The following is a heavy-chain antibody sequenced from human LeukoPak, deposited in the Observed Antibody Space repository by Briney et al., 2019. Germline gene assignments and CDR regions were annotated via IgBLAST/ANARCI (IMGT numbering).Heavy chain of an antibody. V-gene: IGHV3-30*03. Sequence: GGSLRLSCAASGFTFSSHGMHWVRQAPGKGLEWVAVISFDGSHKYYADSVKGRFTISRDNSKDMVWLQMDSLRAEDTAVYYCARRADSSGSYFPHFDYWGQGALVTVSS. CDR2: ISFDGSHK. J-gene: IGHJ4*02. D-gene: IGHD1-26*01. CDR1: GFTFSSHG. CDR3: ARRADSSGSYFPHFDY.